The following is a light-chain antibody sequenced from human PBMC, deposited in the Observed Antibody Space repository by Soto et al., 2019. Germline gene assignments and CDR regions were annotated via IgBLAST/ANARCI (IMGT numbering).Light chain of an antibody. CDR2: DAS. J-gene: IGKJ4*01. CDR3: QQYGSSPLT. V-gene: IGKV3-20*01. CDR1: QSVSSSY. Sequence: EIVLTQSPGTLSLSPGERATLSCRASQSVSSSYLAWYQQKPGQAPRLLIYDASARATGIPDRFSGSGSGTDFTLTISRLEPEDSGVYYCQQYGSSPLTFGGGTKVEIK.